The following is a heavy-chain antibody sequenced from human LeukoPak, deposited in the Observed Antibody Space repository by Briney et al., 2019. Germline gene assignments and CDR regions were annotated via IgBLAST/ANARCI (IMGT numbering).Heavy chain of an antibody. V-gene: IGHV4-30-2*01. CDR1: GGSISGSGYY. J-gene: IGHJ5*02. D-gene: IGHD1-26*01. CDR2: IYHTGST. CDR3: ARGGVGPTTNWFDP. Sequence: SETLSLTCTVSGGSISGSGYYWSWIRQPPGKGLEWIGYIYHTGSTYYNPSLASRVTISVDRSKNQFSLRLTSVTAADTAVFYCARGGVGPTTNWFDPWGQGTLVTVS.